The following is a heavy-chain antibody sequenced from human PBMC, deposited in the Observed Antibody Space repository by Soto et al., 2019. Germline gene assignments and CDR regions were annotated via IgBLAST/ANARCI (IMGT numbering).Heavy chain of an antibody. J-gene: IGHJ4*02. CDR3: ARDWSIAAPFSGY. CDR2: IWYDGSNK. D-gene: IGHD6-6*01. Sequence: GGSLRLSCAASGFTFSSYGMHWVRQAPGKGLEWVAVIWYDGSNKYYADSVKGRFTISRDNSKNTLYLQMNSLRAEDTAVYYCARDWSIAAPFSGYWGQGTLVTVS. CDR1: GFTFSSYG. V-gene: IGHV3-33*01.